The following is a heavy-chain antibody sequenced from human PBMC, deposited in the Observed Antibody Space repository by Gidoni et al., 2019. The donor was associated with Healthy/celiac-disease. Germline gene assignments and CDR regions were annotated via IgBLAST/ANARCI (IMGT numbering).Heavy chain of an antibody. V-gene: IGHV4-34*01. Sequence: QVQLQQWGAGLLKPSETLSLTCAVYGGSFSGYYWSWIRQPPGKGLEWIGEINHSGSTNYNPSRKSRVTISVDTSKNQFSLKLSSVTAADTAVYYCARVNPPRKYCSSTSCHLRFDYWGQGTLVTVSS. J-gene: IGHJ4*02. CDR3: ARVNPPRKYCSSTSCHLRFDY. D-gene: IGHD2-2*01. CDR2: INHSGST. CDR1: GGSFSGYY.